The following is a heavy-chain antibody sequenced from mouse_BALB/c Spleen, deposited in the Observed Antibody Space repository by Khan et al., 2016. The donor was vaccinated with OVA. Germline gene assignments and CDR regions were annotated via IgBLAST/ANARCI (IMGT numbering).Heavy chain of an antibody. Sequence: EVKLEESGAELVRSGASVKLSCTASGFNIKDYYMHWVKQRPEQGLEWIGWIDPENGDTEYAPKFQGKATMTADTSSNTAYLQLSSLTSEDTAVYYCNAGYFDYWGQGTTLTVSS. CDR2: IDPENGDT. V-gene: IGHV14-4*02. CDR3: NAGYFDY. CDR1: GFNIKDYY. J-gene: IGHJ2*01.